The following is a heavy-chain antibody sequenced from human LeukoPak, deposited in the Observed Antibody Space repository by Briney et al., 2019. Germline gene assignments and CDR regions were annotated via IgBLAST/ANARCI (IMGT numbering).Heavy chain of an antibody. CDR1: GLTVSRNY. CDR3: ARATGTLGN. Sequence: GGSLRLSCAASGLTVSRNYMSWVRQAPGKGLESVSVIYSGGSTYYADSVRGRFTISRDNSKNTLYLQMNSLRVEDTAVYYCARATGTLGNWGQGTLVTVSS. CDR2: IYSGGST. J-gene: IGHJ4*02. D-gene: IGHD1-1*01. V-gene: IGHV3-53*01.